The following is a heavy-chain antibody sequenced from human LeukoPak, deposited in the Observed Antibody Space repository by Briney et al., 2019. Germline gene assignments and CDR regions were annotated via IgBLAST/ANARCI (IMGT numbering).Heavy chain of an antibody. CDR3: AKGGGTYYYDSSGYYDYFDY. CDR1: GFTFSSYA. D-gene: IGHD3-22*01. V-gene: IGHV3-23*01. Sequence: GGSLRLSCAASGFTFSSYALHWVRQAPGKGLEWVSVISGSGGTTYYADSVKGRFTISRDKSKNTLYLQMNSLRAEDTAVYYCAKGGGTYYYDSSGYYDYFDYWGQGTLVTVSS. J-gene: IGHJ4*02. CDR2: ISGSGGTT.